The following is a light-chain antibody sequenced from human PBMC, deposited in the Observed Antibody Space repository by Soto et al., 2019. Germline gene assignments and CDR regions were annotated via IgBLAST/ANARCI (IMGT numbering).Light chain of an antibody. CDR2: DAS. J-gene: IGKJ2*01. CDR3: LQYSTWPPLYT. V-gene: IGKV3-15*01. CDR1: QSVSSY. Sequence: EIVMTQSPATLSVSLGERVTLSCRASQSVSSYLAWYQQKPGQAPRLLISDASTRATDSPDRCSGSGSGTDFTLTISSLQSTDLAVYYCLQYSTWPPLYTFGQGTKLAIK.